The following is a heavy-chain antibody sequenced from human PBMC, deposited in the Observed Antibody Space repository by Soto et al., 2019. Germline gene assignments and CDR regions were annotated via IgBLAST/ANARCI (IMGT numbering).Heavy chain of an antibody. V-gene: IGHV3-30*03. CDR1: GFTYSNFA. CDR3: ASSKVAMIEVADY. D-gene: IGHD3-22*01. J-gene: IGHJ4*02. Sequence: QVQLVESGGGVVQPGTSLRLSCAASGFTYSNFAMHWVRQAPGKGLEWVALITHDGSTKYYADSVKGRFTISRDISKSTLYVQMNSLRAEDTAVYYCASSKVAMIEVADYRGQGTLVTVSS. CDR2: ITHDGSTK.